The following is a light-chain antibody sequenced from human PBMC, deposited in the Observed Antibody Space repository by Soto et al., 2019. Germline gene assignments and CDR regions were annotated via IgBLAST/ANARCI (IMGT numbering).Light chain of an antibody. J-gene: IGLJ2*01. CDR2: GSS. CDR3: QSYDNTLSASL. Sequence: QTVVTQPPSVSGAPGQRVTISCTGSSSNIGAGHVVHWYQQFPGRAPNLLIYGSSNRPSGVPDRFSGSKSGTSASLAITGLQAEDEADYYCQSYDNTLSASLFGGGTKLTVL. V-gene: IGLV1-40*01. CDR1: SSNIGAGHV.